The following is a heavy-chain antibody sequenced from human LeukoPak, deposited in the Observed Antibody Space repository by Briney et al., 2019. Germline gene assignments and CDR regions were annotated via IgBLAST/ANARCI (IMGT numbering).Heavy chain of an antibody. J-gene: IGHJ4*02. Sequence: PGGSLRLSCATSGFTLQCYGMQLVRQAPGQGLEWVAFIRYDGSNKYYADSVKGRFTISRDNSKNTLYLQMNSLRAEDTAVYYCARGSMYYFDYWGQGTLVTVSS. CDR1: GFTLQCYG. D-gene: IGHD2/OR15-2a*01. CDR2: IRYDGSNK. V-gene: IGHV3-30*02. CDR3: ARGSMYYFDY.